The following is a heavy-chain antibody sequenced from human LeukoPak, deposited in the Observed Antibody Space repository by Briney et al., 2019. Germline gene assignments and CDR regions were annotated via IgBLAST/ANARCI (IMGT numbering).Heavy chain of an antibody. Sequence: SETLSLTCAVYGGSFSGYYWSWIRQPPGKGLKWIGEINHSGSTNYNPSLKSRVTISVDKSKNQFSLKLSSVTAADTAVYYCARVSYYDSSGNRGAFDYWGQGTLVTVSS. CDR2: INHSGST. CDR3: ARVSYYDSSGNRGAFDY. CDR1: GGSFSGYY. J-gene: IGHJ4*02. V-gene: IGHV4-34*01. D-gene: IGHD3-22*01.